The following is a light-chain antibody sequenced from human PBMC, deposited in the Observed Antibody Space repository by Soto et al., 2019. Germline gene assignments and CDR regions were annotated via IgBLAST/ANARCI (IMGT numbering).Light chain of an antibody. Sequence: QSVLTQPPSVSXXPGQRVTISCTGSSSNIGAGYDVHWYQQLPGTAPKLLIYNNSNRPSGVPDRFSGSKSGTSASLAITGLQAEDEADYYCQSYDSSLSVVFGGGTKVTVL. CDR3: QSYDSSLSVV. CDR1: SSNIGAGYD. CDR2: NNS. V-gene: IGLV1-40*01. J-gene: IGLJ2*01.